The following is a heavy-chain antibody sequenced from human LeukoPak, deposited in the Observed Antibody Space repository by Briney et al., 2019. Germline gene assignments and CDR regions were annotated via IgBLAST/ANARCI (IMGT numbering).Heavy chain of an antibody. D-gene: IGHD5-24*01. CDR2: MNPNSGNT. Sequence: ASVKVSCKASGYTFTSYDINWVRQATGQGLEWMGWMNPNSGNTGYAQKFQGRVTMTRNTSISTAYMELSSLRSEDTAVYYCARGLTRRDGYIYYFDYWGQGTLVTVSS. CDR3: ARGLTRRDGYIYYFDY. V-gene: IGHV1-8*01. J-gene: IGHJ4*02. CDR1: GYTFTSYD.